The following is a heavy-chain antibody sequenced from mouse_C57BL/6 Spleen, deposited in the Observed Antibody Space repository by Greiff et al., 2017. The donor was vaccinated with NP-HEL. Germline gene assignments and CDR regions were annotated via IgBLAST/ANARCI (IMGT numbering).Heavy chain of an antibody. V-gene: IGHV1-78*01. D-gene: IGHD1-1*01. CDR2: IYPRDGST. Sequence: VQLQQSDAELVKPGASVKISCKVSGYTFTDHTIHWMKQRPEQGLEWIGYIYPRDGSTKYNEKFKGKATLTADKSSSTAYMQLNSLTSEDSAVYFCARDPSYYGSSYGYFDYWGQGTTLTVSS. CDR1: GYTFTDHT. J-gene: IGHJ2*01. CDR3: ARDPSYYGSSYGYFDY.